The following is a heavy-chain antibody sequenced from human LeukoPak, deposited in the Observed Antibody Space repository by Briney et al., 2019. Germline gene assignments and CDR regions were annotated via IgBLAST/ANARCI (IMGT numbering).Heavy chain of an antibody. J-gene: IGHJ3*02. CDR1: GYSFTSYW. Sequence: GESLKISCKCSGYSFTSYWIGWVRQMPGKGLVWMGIIYPGYSDTRYSPSFQGHDTISPDQSISTAYPQRRSLKASGTAMYYCASVYYDFWSVYPLGAFDIWGQGTMVTVSS. V-gene: IGHV5-51*01. CDR3: ASVYYDFWSVYPLGAFDI. D-gene: IGHD3-3*01. CDR2: IYPGYSDT.